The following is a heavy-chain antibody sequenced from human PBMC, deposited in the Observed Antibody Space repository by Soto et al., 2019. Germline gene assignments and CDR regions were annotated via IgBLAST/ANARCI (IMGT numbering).Heavy chain of an antibody. J-gene: IGHJ4*02. D-gene: IGHD3-9*01. CDR2: TAYTGNT. V-gene: IGHV4-59*02. CDR1: GGSVTSYH. CDR3: AKPPGLRYFDRRTYFDY. Sequence: ASETLSLTCVVSGGSVTSYHLSWIRQFPGKGLEWIAYTAYTGNTNYNPSLKSRVTISIDTTKNQLSLKLTSMTAADTAVYYCAKPPGLRYFDRRTYFDYWGQGTLVTVSS.